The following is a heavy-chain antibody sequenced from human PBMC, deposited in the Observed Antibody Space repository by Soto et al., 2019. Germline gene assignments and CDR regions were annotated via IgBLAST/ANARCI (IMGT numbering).Heavy chain of an antibody. V-gene: IGHV3-15*07. CDR2: VKTKSEGETT. J-gene: IGHJ5*02. CDR1: GFTFGDAW. Sequence: EVQLVESGGGWVKPGGSLTLSCVASGFTFGDAWMNWVRQAAGKGLEWVGHVKTKSEGETTDYAAPVKGRFTIWRDDSTNTLYLQMNSLKSADTGKYFCTTLGPSWGQGTQVPVSS. CDR3: TTLGPS.